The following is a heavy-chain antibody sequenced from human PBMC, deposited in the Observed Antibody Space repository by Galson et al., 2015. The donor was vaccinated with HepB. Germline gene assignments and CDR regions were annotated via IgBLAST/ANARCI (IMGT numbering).Heavy chain of an antibody. CDR2: ISGSGGST. J-gene: IGHJ6*03. Sequence: SLRLSCAASRFTFDNYAMSWVRQAPGKGPEWVAGISGSGGSTYSADSVKGRFTISRDNSKNMLFLEMNSLRADDAAVYYCARDGSRDCSGPTCYFYYYHYMDVWGKGTTVTVSS. D-gene: IGHD2-15*01. V-gene: IGHV3-23*01. CDR1: RFTFDNYA. CDR3: ARDGSRDCSGPTCYFYYYHYMDV.